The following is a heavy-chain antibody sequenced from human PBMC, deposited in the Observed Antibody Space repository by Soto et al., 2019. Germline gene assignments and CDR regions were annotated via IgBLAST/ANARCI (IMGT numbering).Heavy chain of an antibody. Sequence: GASVKVSCKVSGYTLIELSMHWVRQAPGKGLEWMGGFDPEDGETIYAHKFQGRVTMTEDTSTDTAYMELSSLRYEDTAGYYCATVSGVSAYSGYVYAFDIWGQGTMVTVSS. J-gene: IGHJ3*02. CDR2: FDPEDGET. D-gene: IGHD5-12*01. V-gene: IGHV1-24*01. CDR3: ATVSGVSAYSGYVYAFDI. CDR1: GYTLIELS.